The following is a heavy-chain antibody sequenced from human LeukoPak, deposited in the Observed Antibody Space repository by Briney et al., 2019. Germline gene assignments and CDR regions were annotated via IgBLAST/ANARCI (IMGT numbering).Heavy chain of an antibody. D-gene: IGHD6-13*01. CDR1: GITFTAYW. J-gene: IGHJ4*02. V-gene: IGHV3-7*01. CDR3: ARDGGRDSTYWYYY. Sequence: GGSLRLSCEASGITFTAYWMTWVRQAPGKGLEWVANINRDGSEKYYVDSVKGRFTISRDNAKNSLYLQMNTLRVDDTAVYYCARDGGRDSTYWYYYWGQGTLVTVSS. CDR2: INRDGSEK.